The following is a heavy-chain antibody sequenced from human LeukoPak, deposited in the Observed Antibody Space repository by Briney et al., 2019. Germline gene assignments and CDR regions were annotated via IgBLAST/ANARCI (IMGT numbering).Heavy chain of an antibody. D-gene: IGHD6-19*01. Sequence: ASVKVSCKASGYTFTSFDINWVRQATGQGLKWMGWMNPNSGNTGSAQKFQGRVTMTRNTSISTDYMELSRLRSEDTAVYYCARKYSSGWKLSVFQHWGQGTLVTVSS. CDR3: ARKYSSGWKLSVFQH. V-gene: IGHV1-8*01. J-gene: IGHJ1*01. CDR2: MNPNSGNT. CDR1: GYTFTSFD.